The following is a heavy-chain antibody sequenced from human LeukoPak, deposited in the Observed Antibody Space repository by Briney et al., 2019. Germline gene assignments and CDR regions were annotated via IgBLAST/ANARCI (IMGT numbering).Heavy chain of an antibody. V-gene: IGHV4-34*01. Sequence: PSETLSLTCAVYGGSFSGYYWSWIRQPPGKGLEWIGEINHSGSTNYNPSLKSRVTISVDTSKNQFSLKLSSVTAADTAVYYCARGRAFSVYRGDYFDYWGQGTLVTVSS. CDR1: GGSFSGYY. CDR3: ARGRAFSVYRGDYFDY. CDR2: INHSGST. J-gene: IGHJ4*02. D-gene: IGHD5/OR15-5a*01.